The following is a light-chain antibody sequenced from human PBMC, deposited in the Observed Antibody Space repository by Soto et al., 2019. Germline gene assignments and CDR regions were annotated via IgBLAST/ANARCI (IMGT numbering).Light chain of an antibody. J-gene: IGKJ1*01. CDR2: GAS. V-gene: IGKV3-20*01. CDR1: QSVSSSY. Sequence: EMVLTQSPGTLSLSPGERATLSCGASQSVSSSYLAWYQQKPGQAPRLLIYGASSRATGIPDRFSGSGSGTDFTLTISRLEPEDFAVYYCQQYGSSGTFGQGTKVDIK. CDR3: QQYGSSGT.